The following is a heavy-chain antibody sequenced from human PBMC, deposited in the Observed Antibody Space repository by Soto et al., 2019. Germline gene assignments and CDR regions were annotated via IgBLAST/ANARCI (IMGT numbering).Heavy chain of an antibody. J-gene: IGHJ4*02. D-gene: IGHD3-22*01. CDR2: IYPGDSDT. Sequence: PGESLKISCKGFGYTFSNYWIAWVRQMPGKGLEWMGIIYPGDSDTRYSPSFQGQVTISADTSINTASLQWSSLKASDTATYYCDRPLYHHESSGQGGCDYWGQGTLVTVSS. CDR1: GYTFSNYW. V-gene: IGHV5-51*01. CDR3: DRPLYHHESSGQGGCDY.